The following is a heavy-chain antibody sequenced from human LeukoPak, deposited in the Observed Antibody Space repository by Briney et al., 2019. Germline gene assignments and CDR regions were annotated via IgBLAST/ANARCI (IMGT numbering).Heavy chain of an antibody. CDR1: GGSISSGSYY. V-gene: IGHV4-61*02. D-gene: IGHD3-9*01. J-gene: IGHJ3*02. CDR2: IYTSGST. CDR3: ARGHYYITRYEDI. Sequence: SQTLSLTCTVSGGSISSGSYYWSWIRQPAGKGLEWIGRIYTSGSTNYNPSLKSRATISVDTSKDQFSLKLSSVTAADTAVYYCARGHYYITRYEDIWGQGTMVTVSS.